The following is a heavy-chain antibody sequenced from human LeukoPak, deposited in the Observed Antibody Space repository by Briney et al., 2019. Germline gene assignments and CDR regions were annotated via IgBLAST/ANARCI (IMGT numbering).Heavy chain of an antibody. CDR3: ARIRAPYGSGSYRLDY. CDR2: ISYDGSNK. D-gene: IGHD3-10*01. J-gene: IGHJ4*02. CDR1: GFTFSSYA. Sequence: GRSLRLSCAASGFTFSSYAMHWVRQAPGKGLEWVAVISYDGSNKYYADSVKGRFTISRDNSKNTLYLQMNSLRAEDTAVYYCARIRAPYGSGSYRLDYWGQGTLVSVSS. V-gene: IGHV3-30-3*01.